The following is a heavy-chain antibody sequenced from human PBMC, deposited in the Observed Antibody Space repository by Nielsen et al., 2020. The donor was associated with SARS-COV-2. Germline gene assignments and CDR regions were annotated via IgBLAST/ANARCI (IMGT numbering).Heavy chain of an antibody. CDR2: FDPEDGET. CDR3: ATDIADSSGWAKDFDY. CDR1: GYTLTELS. V-gene: IGHV1-24*01. J-gene: IGHJ4*02. Sequence: ASVKVSCKVSGYTLTELSMHWVRQAPGKGLEWMGGFDPEDGETIYAQKFQGRVTMTEDTSTDTAYMELSSLRSEDTAVYYCATDIADSSGWAKDFDYRGQGTLVTVSS. D-gene: IGHD6-19*01.